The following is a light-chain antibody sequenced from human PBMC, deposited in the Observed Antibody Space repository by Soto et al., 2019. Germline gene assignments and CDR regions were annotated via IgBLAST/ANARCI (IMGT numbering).Light chain of an antibody. V-gene: IGLV6-57*01. Sequence: NFMLTQPHSVSESPGKTVVISCTRNSGSVASQYVQWYQQRPGSSPIIVIYEDNQRPSGVPDRFSGSIDISSNSASLTISGLRTDDAADYYCHSFDSTTQVFGGGTKVTVL. CDR2: EDN. CDR3: HSFDSTTQV. CDR1: SGSVASQY. J-gene: IGLJ2*01.